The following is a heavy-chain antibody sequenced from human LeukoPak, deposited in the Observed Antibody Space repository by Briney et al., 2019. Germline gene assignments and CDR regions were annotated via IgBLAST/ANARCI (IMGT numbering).Heavy chain of an antibody. CDR2: ISGSGGNT. J-gene: IGHJ4*02. Sequence: GGSLRLSCAASGFTFSSYAMSWVRQAPGKGLEWVSAISGSGGNTYYADSVKGRFTMSRDNSKNTLYLQMNSLRAEDTAVYFCAKTVSGSHSYQGGDYWGQGTLVTPSS. D-gene: IGHD3-16*02. CDR3: AKTVSGSHSYQGGDY. CDR1: GFTFSSYA. V-gene: IGHV3-23*01.